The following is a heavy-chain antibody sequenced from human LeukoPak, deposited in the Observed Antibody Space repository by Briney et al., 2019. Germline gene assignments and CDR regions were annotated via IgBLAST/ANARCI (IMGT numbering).Heavy chain of an antibody. CDR3: ASDGYPFDH. CDR2: IKQDGSEK. D-gene: IGHD5-12*01. CDR1: GFTFSSYW. J-gene: IGHJ5*02. V-gene: IGHV3-7*05. Sequence: PGGSLRLSCAASGFTFSSYWMSWVRQAPGKGLEWVANIKQDGSEKYYVDSVKGRFTISRDNAMNSVYLQMNSLRAEDTAVYYCASDGYPFDHWGQGTLVTVSS.